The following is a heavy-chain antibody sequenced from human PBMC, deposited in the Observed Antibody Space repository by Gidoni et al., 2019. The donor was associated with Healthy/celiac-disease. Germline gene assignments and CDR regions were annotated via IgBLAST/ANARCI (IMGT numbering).Heavy chain of an antibody. V-gene: IGHV3-21*01. CDR2: ISSSSSYI. J-gene: IGHJ4*02. CDR1: GFTFSSYS. Sequence: EVQLVESGGGLVKPGGSLRLSCAASGFTFSSYSMNWVRQAPGKGLEWVSSISSSSSYIYYADSVKGRFTISRDNAKNSLYLQMNSLRAEDTAVYYCAIDILTGGDYWGQGTLVTVSS. CDR3: AIDILTGGDY. D-gene: IGHD3-9*01.